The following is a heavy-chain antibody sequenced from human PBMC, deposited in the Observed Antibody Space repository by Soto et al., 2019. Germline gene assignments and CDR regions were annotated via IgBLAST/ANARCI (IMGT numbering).Heavy chain of an antibody. Sequence: SETLSLTCTVSGGSISSGGYYWSWIRQHPGKGLEWIGFIYYSGSTYYSASLQSRVTMSVDTSKNQFSLNLSFVTAADTAVYYCATMGTPATGLYYIDYWGQGTLVTVSS. V-gene: IGHV4-30-4*08. CDR1: GGSISSGGYY. CDR2: IYYSGST. CDR3: ATMGTPATGLYYIDY. J-gene: IGHJ4*02. D-gene: IGHD1-7*01.